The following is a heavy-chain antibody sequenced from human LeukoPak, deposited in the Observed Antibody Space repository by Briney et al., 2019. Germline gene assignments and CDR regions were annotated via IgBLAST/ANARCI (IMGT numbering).Heavy chain of an antibody. V-gene: IGHV4-59*01. CDR3: AKEADYYGMDV. J-gene: IGHJ6*02. CDR2: IYYSGST. Sequence: PSQTLSLTCTVSGGSISSYYWSWIRQPPGKGLEWIGYIYYSGSTNYNPSLKSRVTISVDTSKNQFSLELSSVTAADTAVYYCAKEADYYGMDVWGQGTTVTVSS. CDR1: GGSISSYY.